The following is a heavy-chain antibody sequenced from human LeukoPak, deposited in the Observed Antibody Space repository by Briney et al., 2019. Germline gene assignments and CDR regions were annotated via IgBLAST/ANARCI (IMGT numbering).Heavy chain of an antibody. Sequence: PSQTLSLTGTVSGGSISSYYWSWIRQPPGKGLEWIGYIYYSGSTNYNPSLKSRVTISVDTSKNQFSLKLSSVTAADTAVYYCARVGEQDIVLMVYATEGPYMDVWGKGTTVTVSS. CDR2: IYYSGST. CDR3: ARVGEQDIVLMVYATEGPYMDV. V-gene: IGHV4-59*01. D-gene: IGHD2-8*01. CDR1: GGSISSYY. J-gene: IGHJ6*03.